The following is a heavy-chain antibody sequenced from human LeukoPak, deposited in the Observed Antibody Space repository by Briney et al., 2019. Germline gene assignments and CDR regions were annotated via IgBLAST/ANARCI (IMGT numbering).Heavy chain of an antibody. J-gene: IGHJ4*02. Sequence: PSGTLPLTCTVSGGSISKDYWSWIRQPPGKGLEWVGYVSHSGFNKSNGDITVYNPSLESRVTTSRDTSKNQFSLKLSSVTAADTAVYYCARQRADRIFGVVMGFGLDYWGRGTLVTVSS. CDR3: ARQRADRIFGVVMGFGLDY. CDR1: GGSISKDY. D-gene: IGHD3-3*02. V-gene: IGHV4-59*12. CDR2: VSHSGFN.